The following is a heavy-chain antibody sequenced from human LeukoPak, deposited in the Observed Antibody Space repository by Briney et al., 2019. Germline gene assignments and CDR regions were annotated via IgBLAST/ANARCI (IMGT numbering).Heavy chain of an antibody. J-gene: IGHJ4*02. D-gene: IGHD5-24*01. CDR3: ARRIQGMAPYYFDY. V-gene: IGHV3-74*01. CDR1: GFTFSSYW. CDR2: TNSDGGST. Sequence: GGSLRLSCTASGFTFSSYWMHWVRQAPGKGLVWVSRTNSDGGSTSYADSVKGRFTISRDNAKNTLYLQMNSLRAEDTAVYYCARRIQGMAPYYFDYWGQGTLVTVSS.